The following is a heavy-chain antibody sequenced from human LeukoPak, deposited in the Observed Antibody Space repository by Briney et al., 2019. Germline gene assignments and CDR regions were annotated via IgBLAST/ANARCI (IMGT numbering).Heavy chain of an antibody. J-gene: IGHJ6*03. CDR3: AEEIYGSGCMDV. CDR2: ISGSGGST. V-gene: IGHV3-23*01. CDR1: GFTFSSYG. D-gene: IGHD3-10*01. Sequence: PGGTLRLSCAASGFTFSSYGMSWVRQAPGKGLEWVSAISGSGGSTYYADSVKGRFTISRDNSKNTLYLQMNSLRAEDTAVYYCAEEIYGSGCMDVWGKGTTVTISS.